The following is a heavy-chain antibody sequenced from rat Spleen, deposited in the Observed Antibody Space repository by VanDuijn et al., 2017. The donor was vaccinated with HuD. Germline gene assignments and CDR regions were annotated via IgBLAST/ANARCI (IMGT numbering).Heavy chain of an antibody. Sequence: QVQLKESGPGLVQPSQTLSLTCTVSGFSLIRYNVHWVRQPPGEGLEWMGRMTYNGDTSYNSALISRLSISRDTSKNQVFLKMNRLQTDDTGTYYCTIHPRYWGQGVMVTVSS. J-gene: IGHJ2*01. CDR2: MTYNGDT. CDR1: GFSLIRYN. CDR3: TIHPRY. V-gene: IGHV2-63*01. D-gene: IGHD3-1*01.